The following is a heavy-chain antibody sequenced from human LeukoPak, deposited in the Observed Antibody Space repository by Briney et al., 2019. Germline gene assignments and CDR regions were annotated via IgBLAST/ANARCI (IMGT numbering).Heavy chain of an antibody. V-gene: IGHV3-23*01. CDR2: ISGSGGST. D-gene: IGHD6-13*01. Sequence: GGSLRLSCAASGFTFSSYAMSWVRQAPGKGLEWVSGISGSGGSTYYADSVKGRFTISRDNAKNSLYLQMNSLRAEDTAVYYCARDRLSVAAAGTAFDIWGQGTMVTVSS. CDR3: ARDRLSVAAAGTAFDI. CDR1: GFTFSSYA. J-gene: IGHJ3*02.